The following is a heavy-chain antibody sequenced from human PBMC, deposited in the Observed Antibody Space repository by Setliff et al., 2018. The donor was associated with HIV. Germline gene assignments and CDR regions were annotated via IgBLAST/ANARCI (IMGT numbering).Heavy chain of an antibody. J-gene: IGHJ5*01. V-gene: IGHV1-18*01. CDR3: ARAPPINFWSGYYTGPQGWFDS. CDR2: ISAYNGNT. CDR1: GYNFTIFG. D-gene: IGHD3-3*01. Sequence: ASVKVSCKASGYNFTIFGITWVRQAPGQGLEWMGWISAYNGNTKYAQKLQGRSTLTIDTVTTTAYMDLRSLTSDDTAMYYCARAPPINFWSGYYTGPQGWFDSWGQGCLFTVSS.